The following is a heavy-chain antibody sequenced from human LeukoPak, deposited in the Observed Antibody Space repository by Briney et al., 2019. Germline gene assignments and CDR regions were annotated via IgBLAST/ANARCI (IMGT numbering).Heavy chain of an antibody. CDR2: INHSGST. D-gene: IGHD5-24*01. CDR3: ARDCRDGYNLGFQDYYGMDV. Sequence: SETLFLTCAVYGGSFSGYYWSWIRQPPGKGLEWIGEINHSGSTNYNPSLKSRVTISVDTSKNQFSLKLSSVTAADTAVYYCARDCRDGYNLGFQDYYGMDVWGQGTTVTVSS. V-gene: IGHV4-34*01. CDR1: GGSFSGYY. J-gene: IGHJ6*02.